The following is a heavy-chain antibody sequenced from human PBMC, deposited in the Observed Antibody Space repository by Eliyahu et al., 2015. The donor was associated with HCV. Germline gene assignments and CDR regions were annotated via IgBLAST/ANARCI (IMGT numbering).Heavy chain of an antibody. CDR3: ARADGSGRYTFDP. CDR2: IIPIFGTA. V-gene: IGHV1-69*01. D-gene: IGHD3-10*01. CDR1: TFSSYA. Sequence: TFSSYAISWVRQAPGQGLEWMGGIIPIFGTANYAQKFQGRVTITADESTSTAYMELSSLRSEDTAVYYCARADGSGRYTFDPWGQGTLVTVSS. J-gene: IGHJ5*02.